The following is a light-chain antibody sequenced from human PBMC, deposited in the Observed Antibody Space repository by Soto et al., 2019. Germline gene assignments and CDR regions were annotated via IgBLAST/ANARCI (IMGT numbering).Light chain of an antibody. Sequence: DIQMTQSPSSLSASVGDRVTITCRSSQSISTYLNWYQQKPGKAPKLLISAASSLQSGVPSRFSGSGSGTDFTLTISSLQPEDFATYYCQQSYCTPPTFGQGTKVDIK. V-gene: IGKV1-39*01. CDR2: AAS. CDR3: QQSYCTPPT. CDR1: QSISTY. J-gene: IGKJ1*01.